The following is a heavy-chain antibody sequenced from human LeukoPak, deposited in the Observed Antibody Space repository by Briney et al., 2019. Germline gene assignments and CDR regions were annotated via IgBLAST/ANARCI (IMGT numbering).Heavy chain of an antibody. V-gene: IGHV4-38-2*01. D-gene: IGHD3-22*01. J-gene: IGHJ4*02. CDR3: ARVSYDSSGYRFDY. CDR1: DYSISSAYY. CDR2: IYHSGST. Sequence: PSETLSLTCAVSDYSISSAYYWGWIRQPPGKGLEWIGSIYHSGSTDYNPSLKSRVTISVDTSKNQFSLKLRSVTAADTAVYYCARVSYDSSGYRFDYWGQGTLVTVSS.